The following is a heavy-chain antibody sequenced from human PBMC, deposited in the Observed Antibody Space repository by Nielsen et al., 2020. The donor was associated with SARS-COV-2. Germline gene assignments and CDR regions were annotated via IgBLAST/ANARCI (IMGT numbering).Heavy chain of an antibody. V-gene: IGHV5-51*01. CDR3: ARQPSDYYGMDV. Sequence: GGSLRLSCKGSGFIFTSYWLGWVRQMPGKGLEWLRNIYPGDSDTRYSPSFQGQVTISADKSISTAYLQWSSLKASDTAIYYCARQPSDYYGMDVWGQGTTVTVSS. CDR1: GFIFTSYW. CDR2: IYPGDSDT. J-gene: IGHJ6*02.